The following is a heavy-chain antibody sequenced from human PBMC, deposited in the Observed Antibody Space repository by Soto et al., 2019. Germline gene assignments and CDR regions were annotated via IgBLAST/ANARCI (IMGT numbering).Heavy chain of an antibody. CDR1: GGSFSGGGYN. CDR2: ISYSGST. J-gene: IGHJ3*02. V-gene: IGHV4-31*03. Sequence: QVQLQESGPGLVKPSQTMSLTCTVSGGSFSGGGYNWSCIRQHPGKGLAWMGSISYSGSTKYQPSLQSRISTSVDTSKDQCSLRLSSGTAADTAIYCCARTSIFGVVLSAFDTWGQGTLVTVSS. D-gene: IGHD3-3*01. CDR3: ARTSIFGVVLSAFDT.